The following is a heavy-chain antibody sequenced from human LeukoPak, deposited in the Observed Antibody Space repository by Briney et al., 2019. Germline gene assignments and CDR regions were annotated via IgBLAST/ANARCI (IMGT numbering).Heavy chain of an antibody. CDR2: ISGSGGST. V-gene: IGHV3-23*01. J-gene: IGHJ4*02. CDR3: AKRASGGSGWYGHFDY. Sequence: GGSLRLSCAASGFTFSSYAMSWVRQAPGKGLEWVSAISGSGGSTYYADSAKGRFTISRDNSKNTLYLQMNSLRAEDTAVYYCAKRASGGSGWYGHFDYWGQGTLVTVSS. D-gene: IGHD6-19*01. CDR1: GFTFSSYA.